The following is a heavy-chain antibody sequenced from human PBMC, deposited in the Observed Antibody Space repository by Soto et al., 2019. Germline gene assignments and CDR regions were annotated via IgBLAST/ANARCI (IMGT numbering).Heavy chain of an antibody. V-gene: IGHV3-74*01. D-gene: IGHD6-13*01. CDR3: ARVAVGSYYFDY. Sequence: EVQLVESGGGVVQPGGSLRLSCAASGFTFSSYWMHWVRQAPGKGLVWVSRVNPDGSDTSYADSVKGRFTISRDNAQNTLYLQMHSLRAEDTAVYYCARVAVGSYYFDYWGQGTLLTVSS. CDR1: GFTFSSYW. J-gene: IGHJ4*02. CDR2: VNPDGSDT.